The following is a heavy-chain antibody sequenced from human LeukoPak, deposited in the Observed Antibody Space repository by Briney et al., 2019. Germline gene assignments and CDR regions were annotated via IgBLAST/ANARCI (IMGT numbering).Heavy chain of an antibody. V-gene: IGHV4-4*07. CDR1: GGSISSYY. CDR3: ARDKKDFWSGYYINWFDP. D-gene: IGHD3-3*01. CDR2: IYTSGST. Sequence: SETLSLTCTVSGGSISSYYWSWIRQPAGKGLEWIGRIYTSGSTNYNPSLKSRVTMSVDTSKNQFSLKLSSVTAADTAVYYCARDKKDFWSGYYINWFDPWGQGTLVTVSS. J-gene: IGHJ5*02.